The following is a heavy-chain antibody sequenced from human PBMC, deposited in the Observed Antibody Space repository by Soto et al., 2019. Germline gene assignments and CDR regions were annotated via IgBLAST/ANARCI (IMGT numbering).Heavy chain of an antibody. D-gene: IGHD6-6*01. J-gene: IGHJ6*02. CDR3: ARERPDSSSSGYHYYGMDV. CDR2: IIPIFGTA. Sequence: GASVKVSCKASGGTFSSYAISWVRQAPGQGLEWMGGIIPIFGTANYAQKFQGRVTITADESTSTAYMELSSLRSEDTAVYYCARERPDSSSSGYHYYGMDVWGQGTTVTV. CDR1: GGTFSSYA. V-gene: IGHV1-69*13.